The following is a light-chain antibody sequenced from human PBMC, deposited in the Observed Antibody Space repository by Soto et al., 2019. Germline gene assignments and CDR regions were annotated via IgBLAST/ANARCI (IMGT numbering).Light chain of an antibody. CDR1: PSISTW. CDR3: QQNYRATPWT. J-gene: IGKJ1*01. Sequence: DLQMTQSPSTLSASVGDIVTITSRASPSISTWLAWHQPKPGKAPKLLISKASSLESGVPSRFSGGGSGTDFTLNISSLQPDDFATYYCQQNYRATPWTFGQGTKVDI. V-gene: IGKV1-5*03. CDR2: KAS.